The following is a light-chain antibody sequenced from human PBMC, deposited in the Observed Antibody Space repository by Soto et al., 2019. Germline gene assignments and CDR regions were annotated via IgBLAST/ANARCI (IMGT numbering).Light chain of an antibody. CDR3: SSYSSSSTFYV. Sequence: QSVLTQPASVSGSPGQSITISCTGTSSDIGGFYYVSCYQHHPGKDPKLMIYQVSNRPSGVSNRFSGSKSGNTASLTISGLQAEDEADYFCSSYSSSSTFYVFGAGTKVTGL. J-gene: IGLJ1*01. CDR2: QVS. V-gene: IGLV2-14*01. CDR1: SSDIGGFYY.